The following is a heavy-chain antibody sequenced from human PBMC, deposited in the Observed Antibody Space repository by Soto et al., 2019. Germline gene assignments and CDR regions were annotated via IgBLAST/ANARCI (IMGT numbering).Heavy chain of an antibody. CDR1: GFSFGGYG. D-gene: IGHD5-12*01. CDR2: LSGSGSTT. CDR3: AKASKGYTGYDLDY. Sequence: EVQLLESGGDLVQPGGSLRLSCAASGFSFGGYGMSWVRQAPGKGLEWVSALSGSGSTTYYADSVRGHFIISRDNSRDTLFLQMNSLRAEDTAVYFCAKASKGYTGYDLDYWGQGTVVTVSP. V-gene: IGHV3-23*01. J-gene: IGHJ4*02.